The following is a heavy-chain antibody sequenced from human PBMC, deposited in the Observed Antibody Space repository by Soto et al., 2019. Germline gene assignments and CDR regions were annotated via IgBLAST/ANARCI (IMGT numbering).Heavy chain of an antibody. V-gene: IGHV4-59*02. Sequence: QMQLQESGPGLVKPSETLSLTCTDSGASVSTGYWSWIRQPPGKALEWIGFMYFGGSFNYNPSLTSRVTITVETSKNQFSMEVTSVTAADTAVYYCARSYYDTTGFAVDPWGQGTLVIVSS. CDR1: GASVSTGY. J-gene: IGHJ5*02. D-gene: IGHD3-22*01. CDR3: ARSYYDTTGFAVDP. CDR2: MYFGGSF.